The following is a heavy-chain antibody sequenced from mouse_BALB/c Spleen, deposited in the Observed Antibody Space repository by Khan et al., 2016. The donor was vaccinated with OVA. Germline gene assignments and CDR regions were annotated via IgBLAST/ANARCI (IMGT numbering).Heavy chain of an antibody. Sequence: QVQLKESGAELARPGASVKMSCKASGYTFTSYTIHWIKLRPGQGLEWIEYINPSNGYTNYNQKFKDKATLTADKSSTTAYMELSSLTSDDSALYNCVRDGAYHRNDGWFAYWGQGTLVTVSA. CDR3: VRDGAYHRNDGWFAY. D-gene: IGHD2-14*01. V-gene: IGHV1-4*01. CDR2: INPSNGYT. CDR1: GYTFTSYT. J-gene: IGHJ3*01.